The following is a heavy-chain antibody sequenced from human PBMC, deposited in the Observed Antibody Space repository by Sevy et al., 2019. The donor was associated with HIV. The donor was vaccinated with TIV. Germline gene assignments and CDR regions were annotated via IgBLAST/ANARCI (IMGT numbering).Heavy chain of an antibody. CDR3: ARSKACAGLDY. Sequence: SETLSLTCTVSGGSISSGGYYWNWIRQHPGEGLEWIGHIHYSGSTYYNPSLMSRVTMSLDTSKNQFSLKVTSVTDAGTAVYYCARSKACAGLDYWGQGTLVTVSS. CDR2: IHYSGST. J-gene: IGHJ4*02. CDR1: GGSISSGGYY. D-gene: IGHD4-4*01. V-gene: IGHV4-31*03.